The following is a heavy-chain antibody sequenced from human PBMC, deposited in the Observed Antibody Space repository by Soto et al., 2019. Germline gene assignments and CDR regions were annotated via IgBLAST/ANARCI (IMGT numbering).Heavy chain of an antibody. V-gene: IGHV3-33*01. J-gene: IGHJ5*02. CDR3: ARAHSMMILDRFDP. CDR2: IWFDGSKK. CDR1: GFKFRNYA. D-gene: IGHD3-16*01. Sequence: GGSLRLSCAASGFKFRNYAIHWVRQAPGKGLEWLAVIWFDGSKKYYADSVKGRFTISRDNSKNTVYLDMNSLTADDSGVFYCARAHSMMILDRFDPWGHGTLVTVSS.